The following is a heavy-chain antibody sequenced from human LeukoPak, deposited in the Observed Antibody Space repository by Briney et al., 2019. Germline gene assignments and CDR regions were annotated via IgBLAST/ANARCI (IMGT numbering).Heavy chain of an antibody. CDR3: ARRRDIVVVVAAYFDY. Sequence: GGSLRLSCAASGFTFSSYAMSWVRQAPGKGLEWVSAISGSGGSTYYADSVKGRFTISRDNSKNTLYLQMNSLRAEDTAVYYCARRRDIVVVVAAYFDYWGQGTLVTVSS. J-gene: IGHJ4*02. CDR1: GFTFSSYA. CDR2: ISGSGGST. D-gene: IGHD2-15*01. V-gene: IGHV3-23*01.